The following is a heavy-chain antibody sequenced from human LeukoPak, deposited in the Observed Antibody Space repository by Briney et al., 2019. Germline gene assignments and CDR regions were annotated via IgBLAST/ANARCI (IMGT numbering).Heavy chain of an antibody. CDR1: GFTVSSNY. V-gene: IGHV3-53*01. J-gene: IGHJ4*02. Sequence: GGSLRLSCAASGFTVSSNYMTWVRQAPGKGLEWVSVIYRGGSTYYADSVKGRFTISRDNSKNTLYLQMNSLRAEDTAVYYCARIRGGWYIDYWGQGTLVTVSS. CDR2: IYRGGST. D-gene: IGHD3-10*01. CDR3: ARIRGGWYIDY.